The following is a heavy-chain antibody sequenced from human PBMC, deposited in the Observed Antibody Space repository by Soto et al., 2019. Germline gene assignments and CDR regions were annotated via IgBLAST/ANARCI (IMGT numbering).Heavy chain of an antibody. CDR3: ARSDIVVVPAAIDRAFDI. D-gene: IGHD2-2*01. Sequence: GASVKVSCKASGYPFTSYGISWVRQAPGQGLEWMGWISAYNGNTNYAQKLQGRVTMTTDTSTSTAYMELRSLRSDDTAVYYCARSDIVVVPAAIDRAFDIWGQGTMVTVSS. J-gene: IGHJ3*02. CDR1: GYPFTSYG. CDR2: ISAYNGNT. V-gene: IGHV1-18*01.